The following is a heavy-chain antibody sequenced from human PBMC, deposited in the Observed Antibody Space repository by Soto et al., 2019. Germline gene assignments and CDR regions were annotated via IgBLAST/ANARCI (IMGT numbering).Heavy chain of an antibody. V-gene: IGHV3-74*01. Sequence: HPGGSLELSCASSGVTFSSYVMDWVRQAPGKGLVWVSRINSDGSSTSYADSVKGRFTISRDNAKNTLYLQMNSLIAEDTAVYYCAREIFYWGQGTLVTVPQ. CDR2: INSDGSST. CDR1: GVTFSSYV. D-gene: IGHD3-3*01. CDR3: AREIFY. J-gene: IGHJ4*02.